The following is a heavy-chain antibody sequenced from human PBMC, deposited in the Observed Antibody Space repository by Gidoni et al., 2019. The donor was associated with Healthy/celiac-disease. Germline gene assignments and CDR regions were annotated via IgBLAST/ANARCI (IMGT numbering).Heavy chain of an antibody. CDR1: GGSIRSYY. CDR3: ATGEYCSGGTCYYFDY. V-gene: IGHV4-59*01. J-gene: IGHJ4*02. Sequence: QVQLQESGPGLVKPSETLSLTCTVSGGSIRSYYWSWIRQPPGKGLEWIGYIYYSGSTNYNPSLKSRVTISVDTSKNQFSLKLSSVTAADTAVYYCATGEYCSGGTCYYFDYWGQGTLVTVSS. CDR2: IYYSGST. D-gene: IGHD2-15*01.